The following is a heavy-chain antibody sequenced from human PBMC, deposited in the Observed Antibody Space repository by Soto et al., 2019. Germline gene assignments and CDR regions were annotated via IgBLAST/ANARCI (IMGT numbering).Heavy chain of an antibody. D-gene: IGHD6-19*01. J-gene: IGHJ4*02. CDR3: ARIGSDSSGWWMDY. V-gene: IGHV2-70*11. CDR1: GFSLSTSGMC. Sequence: SGPTLLNPTQTLTLTCTFSGFSLSTSGMCVSWIRQPPGKALEWLARIDWDDDKYYSTSLKTRLTISKDTSKDQVVLTMTNMDPVDTATYYCARIGSDSSGWWMDYWGQGTLVTVSS. CDR2: IDWDDDK.